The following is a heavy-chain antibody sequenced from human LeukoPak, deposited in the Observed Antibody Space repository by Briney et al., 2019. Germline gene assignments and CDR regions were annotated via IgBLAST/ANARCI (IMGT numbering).Heavy chain of an antibody. CDR1: GGSISSYY. Sequence: PSETLSLTCTVSGGSISSYYWSWIRQPPGKGPEWIGYISYIGTTNSNPSLKSRVALSVDTSKNEFSLKLTSVIAADTAVYYCARRASRENYFDYWGQGTLVTVSS. CDR2: ISYIGTT. CDR3: ARRASRENYFDY. V-gene: IGHV4-59*08. D-gene: IGHD5-24*01. J-gene: IGHJ4*02.